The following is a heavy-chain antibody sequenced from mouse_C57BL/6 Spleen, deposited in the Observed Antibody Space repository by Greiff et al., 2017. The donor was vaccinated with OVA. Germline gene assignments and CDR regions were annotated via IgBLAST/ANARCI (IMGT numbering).Heavy chain of an antibody. J-gene: IGHJ2*01. V-gene: IGHV14-4*01. CDR1: GFNIKDDY. Sequence: AQLKESGAELVRPGASVKLSCTASGFNIKDDYMHWVKQRPEQGLEWIGWIDPENGDTEYASKFQGKATITADTSSNTAYLQLSSLTSEDTAVYYCTTDGPFDYWGQGTTLTVSS. CDR2: IDPENGDT. CDR3: TTDGPFDY. D-gene: IGHD2-3*01.